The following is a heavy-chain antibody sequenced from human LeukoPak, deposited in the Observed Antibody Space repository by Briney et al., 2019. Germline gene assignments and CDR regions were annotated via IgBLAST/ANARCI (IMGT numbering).Heavy chain of an antibody. CDR2: IYYSGST. Sequence: SETLSLTCAVYGGSFSGYYWSWIRQHPGKGLEWIGYIYYSGSTYYNPSLKSRVTISVDTSKNQFSLKLSSVTAADTAVYYCARDNIVRSSGWYNWFDPWGQGTLVTVSS. CDR3: ARDNIVRSSGWYNWFDP. V-gene: IGHV4-31*11. J-gene: IGHJ5*02. CDR1: GGSFSGYY. D-gene: IGHD6-19*01.